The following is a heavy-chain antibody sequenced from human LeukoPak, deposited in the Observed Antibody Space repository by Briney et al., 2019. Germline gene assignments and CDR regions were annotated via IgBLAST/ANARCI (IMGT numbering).Heavy chain of an antibody. D-gene: IGHD1-26*01. CDR2: ISAYNSNT. Sequence: AASVKLSCKASGYTFTSYGISWVRQAPGQGLEWMGWISAYNSNTNYAKKLQGRVTMTTDTSTSTAYMELRSLRSDDTAVYYCARDQATTSYYFDYWGQGTLVTVSS. CDR3: ARDQATTSYYFDY. CDR1: GYTFTSYG. V-gene: IGHV1-18*01. J-gene: IGHJ4*02.